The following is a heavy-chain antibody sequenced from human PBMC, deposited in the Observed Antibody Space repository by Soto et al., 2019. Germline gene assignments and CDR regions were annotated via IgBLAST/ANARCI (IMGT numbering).Heavy chain of an antibody. D-gene: IGHD4-4*01. CDR2: INPGDSGI. CDR3: ARDEQFYYYYYGMDI. V-gene: IGHV5-51*01. J-gene: IGHJ6*02. CDR1: GYSFTTYW. Sequence: GESLKISCKASGYSFTTYWIAWVRQMPGKGLEWMGIINPGDSGIRYSASFQGQVTICADNSISTAYLQWSSLNSSYTAMYYFARDEQFYYYYYGMDIWGQGSAVRVSS.